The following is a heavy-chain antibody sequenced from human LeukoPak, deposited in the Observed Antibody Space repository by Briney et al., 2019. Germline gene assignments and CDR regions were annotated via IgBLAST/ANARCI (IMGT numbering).Heavy chain of an antibody. CDR1: GYTFTSYA. V-gene: IGHV1-3*01. CDR3: ARDFAAAGPHWFDP. CDR2: INAGNGNT. D-gene: IGHD6-13*01. J-gene: IGHJ5*02. Sequence: ASVKVSCKASGYTFTSYAMHWVRQAPGQRLEWMGWINAGNGNTKYSQKFQGRVTITRDTSASTAYMELSSLRSEDTAVYYCARDFAAAGPHWFDPWGQGTLVTVSS.